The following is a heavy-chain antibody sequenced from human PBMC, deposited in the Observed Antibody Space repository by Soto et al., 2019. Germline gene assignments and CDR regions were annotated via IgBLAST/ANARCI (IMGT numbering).Heavy chain of an antibody. Sequence: ASVKVSCKASGYTFTSYDINWVRQATGQGLEWMGCMNPNSGNTGYAQKFQGRVTMTRNTSISTAYMELSSLRSEDTAVYYCARVAYYYGSGSYYSNWFYPWGQGNLVTVS. D-gene: IGHD3-10*01. CDR1: GYTFTSYD. J-gene: IGHJ5*02. V-gene: IGHV1-8*01. CDR2: MNPNSGNT. CDR3: ARVAYYYGSGSYYSNWFYP.